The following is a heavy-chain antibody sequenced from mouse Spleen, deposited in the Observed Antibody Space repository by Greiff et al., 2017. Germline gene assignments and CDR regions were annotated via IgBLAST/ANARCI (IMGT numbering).Heavy chain of an antibody. CDR1: GYTFTSYW. V-gene: IGHV1-69*01. CDR2: IDPSDSYT. Sequence: VQLQQSGAELVMPGASVKLSCKASGYTFTSYWMHWVKQRPGQGLEWIGEIDPSDSYTNYNQKFKGKATLTVDKSSSTAYMQLSSLTSEDSAVYYCAVYDGYSYAMDYWGQGTSVTVSS. D-gene: IGHD2-3*01. J-gene: IGHJ4*01. CDR3: AVYDGYSYAMDY.